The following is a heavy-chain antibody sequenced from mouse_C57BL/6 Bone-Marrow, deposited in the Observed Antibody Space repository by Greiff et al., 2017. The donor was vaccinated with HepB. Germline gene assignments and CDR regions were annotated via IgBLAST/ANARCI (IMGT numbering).Heavy chain of an antibody. Sequence: EVKLMESGGGLVQPGGSLKLSCAASGFTFSDYGMAWVRQAPRKGPEWVAFISNLAYSIYYADTVTGRFTISRENAKNTLYLEMSSLRSEDTAMYYCARHKLGGYFDVWGTGTTVTVSS. CDR2: ISNLAYSI. V-gene: IGHV5-15*01. CDR3: ARHKLGGYFDV. CDR1: GFTFSDYG. J-gene: IGHJ1*03. D-gene: IGHD4-1*01.